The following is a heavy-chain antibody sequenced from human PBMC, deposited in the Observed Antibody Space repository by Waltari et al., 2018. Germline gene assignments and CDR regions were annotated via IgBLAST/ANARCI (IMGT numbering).Heavy chain of an antibody. CDR2: IRSDGAYI. J-gene: IGHJ4*02. Sequence: EVELVESGGGLVKPGGSLSLSCAASGFAFGTYTMHWVRQAPGKGLEWVSFIRSDGAYIYYTDSVQGRFIISRDNAKNSLYLQMNDLRADDTAVYYCARGPLWFGQLPFDLWGQGTLVTVSS. CDR1: GFAFGTYT. CDR3: ARGPLWFGQLPFDL. V-gene: IGHV3-21*01. D-gene: IGHD3-10*01.